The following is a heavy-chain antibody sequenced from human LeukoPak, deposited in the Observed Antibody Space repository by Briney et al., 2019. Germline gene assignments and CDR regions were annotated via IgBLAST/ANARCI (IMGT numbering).Heavy chain of an antibody. Sequence: GGSLRLSCAASGFAFSSFAMGWVRQSPGKRLECLSTINGGGNTTFYADSVKGRFTISRDNSKNTLYLHMDGLRPDDTAIYYCTKELHVAVAVADYYYFYMDVWGRGTAVSVSS. CDR1: GFAFSSFA. D-gene: IGHD6-19*01. J-gene: IGHJ6*03. CDR2: INGGGNTT. CDR3: TKELHVAVAVADYYYFYMDV. V-gene: IGHV3-23*01.